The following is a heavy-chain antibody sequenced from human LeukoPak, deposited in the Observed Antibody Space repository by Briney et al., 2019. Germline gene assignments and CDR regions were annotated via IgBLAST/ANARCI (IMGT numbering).Heavy chain of an antibody. CDR3: ARDPTYYYGSGSPDWWFDP. CDR1: GFTFSSYA. D-gene: IGHD3-10*01. CDR2: ISYDGSNK. V-gene: IGHV3-30-3*01. J-gene: IGHJ5*02. Sequence: PGGSLRLSCAASGFTFSSYAMHWVRQAPGKGLEWVAVISYDGSNKYYADSVKGRFTISRDNSKNTLYLQMNSLRAEDTAVYYCARDPTYYYGSGSPDWWFDPWGQGTLVTVSS.